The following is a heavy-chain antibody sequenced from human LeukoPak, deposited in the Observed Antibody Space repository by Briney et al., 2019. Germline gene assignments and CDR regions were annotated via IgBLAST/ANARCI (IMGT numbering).Heavy chain of an antibody. J-gene: IGHJ4*02. CDR2: ISGGGDST. V-gene: IGHV3-23*01. Sequence: GGSLRLSCAASGFTFTSSAMGWVRQAPGKGLEWVSAISGGGDSTYYADSVKGRFTISRDNSNNTLYLQMNSLRAEDTAVYYCAREYSSDWAVFDYWGQGTLVTVSS. CDR3: AREYSSDWAVFDY. D-gene: IGHD6-25*01. CDR1: GFTFTSSA.